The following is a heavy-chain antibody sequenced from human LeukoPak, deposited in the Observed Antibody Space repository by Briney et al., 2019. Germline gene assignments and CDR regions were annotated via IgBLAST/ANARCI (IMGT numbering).Heavy chain of an antibody. J-gene: IGHJ6*02. CDR3: ASPTYCSSTSCFEYYYYYGMDV. V-gene: IGHV1-2*02. CDR1: GYTFTGYY. CDR2: INPNSGGT. Sequence: GASVKVSCKASGYTFTGYYMHWVRQAPGQGLEWMGWINPNSGGTNYAQKFQGRVTMTRDTSISTAYMELSRLRSDDTAVYYCASPTYCSSTSCFEYYYYYGMDVWGQGTTVTVSS. D-gene: IGHD2-2*01.